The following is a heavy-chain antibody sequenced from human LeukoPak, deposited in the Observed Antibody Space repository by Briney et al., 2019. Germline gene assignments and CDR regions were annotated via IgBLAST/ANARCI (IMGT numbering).Heavy chain of an antibody. CDR2: INHSGST. CDR3: AGRRIAAAGTRDY. CDR1: GGSFSGYY. J-gene: IGHJ4*02. V-gene: IGHV4-34*01. Sequence: SETLSLTCAVYGGSFSGYYWSWIRQPPGKGLEWIGEINHSGSTNYNPSLKSRVTISVDTSKNQFSLKLSSVTAADTAVYYCAGRRIAAAGTRDYWGQGTLVPVSS. D-gene: IGHD6-13*01.